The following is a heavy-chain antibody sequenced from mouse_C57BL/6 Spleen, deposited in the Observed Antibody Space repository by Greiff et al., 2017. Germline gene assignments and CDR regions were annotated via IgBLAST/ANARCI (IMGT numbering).Heavy chain of an antibody. J-gene: IGHJ4*01. V-gene: IGHV1-82*01. CDR3: ARSDYEGLYAMDY. CDR2: IYPGDGDT. Sequence: QVQLQQSGPELVKPGASVKISCKASGYAFSSSWMNWVKQRPGKGLEWIGRIYPGDGDTNYNGKFKGKATLTADKSSSTAYMQLSSLTSEDSAVYFCARSDYEGLYAMDYWGQGTSVTVSS. D-gene: IGHD2-4*01. CDR1: GYAFSSSW.